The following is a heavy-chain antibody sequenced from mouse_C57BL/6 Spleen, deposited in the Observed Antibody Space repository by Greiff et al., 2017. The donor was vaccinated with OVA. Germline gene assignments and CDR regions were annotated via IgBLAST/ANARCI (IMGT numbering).Heavy chain of an antibody. CDR1: GYAFSSSW. J-gene: IGHJ2*01. CDR3: ARSGLWSLDY. V-gene: IGHV1-82*01. CDR2: IYPGDGDT. D-gene: IGHD1-1*02. Sequence: QVQLQQSGPELVKPGASVKISCKASGYAFSSSWMNWVKQRPGKGLEWIGRIYPGDGDTNYNGKFKGKGTLTADKSSSTAYMQLSSLTSEDSAVYFCARSGLWSLDYWGQGTTLTVSS.